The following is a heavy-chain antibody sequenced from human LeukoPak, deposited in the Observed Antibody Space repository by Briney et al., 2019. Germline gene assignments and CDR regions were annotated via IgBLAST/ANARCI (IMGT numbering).Heavy chain of an antibody. J-gene: IGHJ4*02. V-gene: IGHV3-48*03. Sequence: PGGSLRLSCAGSGFTFSSYEMNWVRQAPGKGLEWVSYIRGSGTTISYEDSVKGRFTISRDNAKNSLDLQMNSLRGEDTAIYYCARAAGDYVRFDYWGQGTLVTVSS. CDR3: ARAAGDYVRFDY. D-gene: IGHD4-17*01. CDR1: GFTFSSYE. CDR2: IRGSGTTI.